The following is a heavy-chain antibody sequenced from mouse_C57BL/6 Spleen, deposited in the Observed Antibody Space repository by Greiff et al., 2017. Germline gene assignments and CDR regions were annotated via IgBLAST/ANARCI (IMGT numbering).Heavy chain of an antibody. CDR2: FHPYNDDT. CDR1: GYTFTTYP. J-gene: IGHJ2*01. V-gene: IGHV1-47*01. CDR3: GRGGYGYDEAFDY. D-gene: IGHD2-2*01. Sequence: VKLVESGAELVKPGASVKMSCKASGYTFTTYPIEWMKQNHGKSLEWIGNFHPYNDDTKYNEKFKGKATLTVEKSSSTVYLELSRLASDDSAVYCWGRGGYGYDEAFDYWGQGTTLTVSS.